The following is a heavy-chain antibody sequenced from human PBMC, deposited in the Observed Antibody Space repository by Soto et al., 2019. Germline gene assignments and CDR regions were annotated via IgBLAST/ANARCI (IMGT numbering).Heavy chain of an antibody. Sequence: QVQLQESGPGLVKPSQTLSLTCTVSGGSISSGGYYWSWIRQHPGKGLEWIGYIDYSGSTYYNPSLKSRVTISVDTSKNQFSLKLSYVTAADTAVYYCASTRRITIFGVVEHWFDPWGQGTLVTVSS. CDR3: ASTRRITIFGVVEHWFDP. D-gene: IGHD3-3*01. CDR1: GGSISSGGYY. CDR2: IDYSGST. V-gene: IGHV4-31*03. J-gene: IGHJ5*02.